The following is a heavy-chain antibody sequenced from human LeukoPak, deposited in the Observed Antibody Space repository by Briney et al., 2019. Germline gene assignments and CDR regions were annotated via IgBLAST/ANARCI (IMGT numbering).Heavy chain of an antibody. CDR3: ARVEHIVVVTATYHNWFDP. Sequence: ASVKVSCKASGYTFTSYDINWVRQATGQGLEWMGWISAYNGNTNYTQKLQGRVTMTTDTSTSTAYMELRSLRSDDTAVYYCARVEHIVVVTATYHNWFDPWGQGTLVTVSS. J-gene: IGHJ5*02. V-gene: IGHV1-18*01. CDR1: GYTFTSYD. CDR2: ISAYNGNT. D-gene: IGHD2-21*02.